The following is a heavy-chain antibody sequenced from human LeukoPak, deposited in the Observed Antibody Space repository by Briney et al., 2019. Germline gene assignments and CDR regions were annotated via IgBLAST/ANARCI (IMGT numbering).Heavy chain of an antibody. Sequence: GGSLRLSCAASGFTFSNYMMHWVRQAPGKGLVWVSRIKSDGITITYADSVKGRFTISRDNAKDTLYLQMNSLRAEDTAVYYCLRDLNWSLDQWGQGTLVTVSS. V-gene: IGHV3-74*01. D-gene: IGHD1-20*01. CDR1: GFTFSNYM. J-gene: IGHJ4*02. CDR3: LRDLNWSLDQ. CDR2: IKSDGITI.